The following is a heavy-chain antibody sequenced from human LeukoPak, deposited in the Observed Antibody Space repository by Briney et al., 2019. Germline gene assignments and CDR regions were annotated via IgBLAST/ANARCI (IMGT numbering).Heavy chain of an antibody. Sequence: SETLSLTCAVYGGSFSGYYWSWIRRPPGKGLEWIGEINHSGSTNYNPSLKSRVTISVDTSKNQFSLKLSSVTAADTAVYYCARVGLRGSSSLWGQGTLVTVSS. J-gene: IGHJ4*02. CDR3: ARVGLRGSSSL. CDR1: GGSFSGYY. V-gene: IGHV4-34*01. D-gene: IGHD6-13*01. CDR2: INHSGST.